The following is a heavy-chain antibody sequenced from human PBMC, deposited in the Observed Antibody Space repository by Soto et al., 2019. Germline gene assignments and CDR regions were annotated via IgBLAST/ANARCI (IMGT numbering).Heavy chain of an antibody. CDR2: IYYSGSP. J-gene: IGHJ4*02. CDR3: ARGYTVTTRFDS. CDR1: GGSISSGGYY. Sequence: TLSLTCTVSGGSISSGGYYWSWIRQHPGKGLEWIGYIYYSGSPYYNPSLKSRVTISVDTSKDQFSLNLSSVTAADTAVYYCARGYTVTTRFDSWGPGTLVTVSS. D-gene: IGHD4-17*01. V-gene: IGHV4-31*03.